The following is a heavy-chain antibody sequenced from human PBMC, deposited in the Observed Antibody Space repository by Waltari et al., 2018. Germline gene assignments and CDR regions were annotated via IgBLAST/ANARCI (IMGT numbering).Heavy chain of an antibody. Sequence: QVQLQESGPGLVKPSETLSLTCTVSGGSISSYYWSWIRQPAGKGLEWIGRIYTSGSTNYTPSLKSRVTMSVDTSKTQFSMKLSSVTAADTAVYYCARSGQRVATYDILTGYSYYYYYMDVWGKGTTVTISS. CDR1: GGSISSYY. J-gene: IGHJ6*03. CDR2: IYTSGST. V-gene: IGHV4-4*07. CDR3: ARSGQRVATYDILTGYSYYYYYMDV. D-gene: IGHD3-9*01.